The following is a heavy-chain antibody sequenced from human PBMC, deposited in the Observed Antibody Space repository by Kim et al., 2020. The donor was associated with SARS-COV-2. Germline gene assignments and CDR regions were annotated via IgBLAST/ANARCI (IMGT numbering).Heavy chain of an antibody. D-gene: IGHD3-22*01. CDR1: GFTFDDYA. Sequence: GGSLRLSCAASGFTFDDYAMHWVRQAPGKGLEWVSGISWNSGSIGYADSVKGRFTISRDNAKNSLYLQMNSLRAEDTDLYYCAKVSGVGYYDSSGYYYRDAFDIWGQGTMVTVSS. J-gene: IGHJ3*02. CDR3: AKVSGVGYYDSSGYYYRDAFDI. V-gene: IGHV3-9*01. CDR2: ISWNSGSI.